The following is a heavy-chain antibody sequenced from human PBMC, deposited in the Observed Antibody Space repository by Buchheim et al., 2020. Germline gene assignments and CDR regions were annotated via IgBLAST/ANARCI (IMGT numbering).Heavy chain of an antibody. CDR1: GFTFSSYA. J-gene: IGHJ4*02. V-gene: IGHV3-23*01. Sequence: EVQLLESGGGLVQPGGSLRLSCAASGFTFSSYAISWVRQAPGKGLEWVSAVDGSGGATYYADSVKGRFSISRDNSKNTLYMQMNSLRAEDTAVYYCAKEHRHGSPPAYFDYWGQGTL. CDR3: AKEHRHGSPPAYFDY. CDR2: VDGSGGAT. D-gene: IGHD5-24*01.